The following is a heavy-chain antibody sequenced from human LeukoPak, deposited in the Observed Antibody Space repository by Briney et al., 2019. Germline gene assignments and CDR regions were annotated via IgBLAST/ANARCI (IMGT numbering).Heavy chain of an antibody. CDR1: GFTFSSYA. J-gene: IGHJ4*02. D-gene: IGHD4-23*01. CDR3: AKERGTTVVTPDDY. Sequence: GGSLRLSCAASGFTFSSYAMHWVRQAPGKGLEWVAVISYDGSNKYYADSVKGRFTISRDNAKNSLYLQMNSLRAEDTAVYYCAKERGTTVVTPDDYWGQGTLVTVSS. CDR2: ISYDGSNK. V-gene: IGHV3-30-3*01.